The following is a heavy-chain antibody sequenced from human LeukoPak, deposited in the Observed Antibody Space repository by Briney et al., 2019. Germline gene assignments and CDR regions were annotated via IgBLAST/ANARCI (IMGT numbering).Heavy chain of an antibody. CDR3: AKINNDEDY. V-gene: IGHV3-30*18. CDR1: GFTFTTFD. CDR2: ISPDGKIE. D-gene: IGHD1/OR15-1a*01. J-gene: IGHJ4*02. Sequence: PGGSLRLSCAASGFTFTTFDIHWVRQAPGKGLEWVAAISPDGKIEYYTDSVKGRFTVSRDNSKNMIYLQMNSLRGEDSAVYFCAKINNDEDYWGQGALVTVSS.